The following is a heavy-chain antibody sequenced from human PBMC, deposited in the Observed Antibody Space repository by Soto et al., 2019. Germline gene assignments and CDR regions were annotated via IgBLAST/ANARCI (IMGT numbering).Heavy chain of an antibody. J-gene: IGHJ6*02. Sequence: GGSLRLSCVASGFTFSNYYMHWVRQPTGKGLEWVSTFVTTGDTYYPGSVKGRFTISRENAKNSLYLQMNSLRAEDTAVYYCARSSWNYGMDVWGQGTTVTVSS. CDR1: GFTFSNYY. V-gene: IGHV3-13*01. CDR3: ARSSWNYGMDV. CDR2: FVTTGDT. D-gene: IGHD2-15*01.